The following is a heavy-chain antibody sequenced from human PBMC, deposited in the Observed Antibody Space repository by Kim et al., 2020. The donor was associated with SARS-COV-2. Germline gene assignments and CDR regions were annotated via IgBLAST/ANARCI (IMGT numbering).Heavy chain of an antibody. CDR1: GYRFTSYW. V-gene: IGHV5-51*01. Sequence: GESLKISCRAFGYRFTSYWIGWVRQKPGKGLEWVGIVNPTDSDVTYNSAFRGQVTISADQSISTAFLQWSSLQASDTATYYCVRPGIAAGDYFFDHWGQG. CDR3: VRPGIAAGDYFFDH. CDR2: VNPTDSDV. J-gene: IGHJ4*02. D-gene: IGHD6-13*01.